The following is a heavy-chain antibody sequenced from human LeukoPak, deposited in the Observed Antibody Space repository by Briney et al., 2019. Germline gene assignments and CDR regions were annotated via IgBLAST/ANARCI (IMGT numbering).Heavy chain of an antibody. V-gene: IGHV3-7*03. CDR3: AKENLLPSAGTLGS. Sequence: PGGSLRLSCAASGFSFSTTWMTWVRQTPGKGLELVANINIDGSQRYHADSVEGRFTISRDNVKNTLYLQMSSLRVEDTAVYYCAKENLLPSAGTLGSWGQGTLVTVSS. CDR2: INIDGSQR. J-gene: IGHJ5*02. D-gene: IGHD6-13*01. CDR1: GFSFSTTW.